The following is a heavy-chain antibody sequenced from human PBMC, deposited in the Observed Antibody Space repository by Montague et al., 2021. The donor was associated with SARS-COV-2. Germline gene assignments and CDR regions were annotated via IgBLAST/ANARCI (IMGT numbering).Heavy chain of an antibody. Sequence: SLRLSCAASGFTFSRHEVNWVRQAPGKGLEWVSYITSDGGIIYYADLVEGRFTISRDNAKNSLYLHMNGLRVGDTAVYYCATLARGLFDHGMDVWGQGTTVTVSS. J-gene: IGHJ6*02. CDR2: ITSDGGII. D-gene: IGHD3-10*01. CDR1: GFTFSRHE. V-gene: IGHV3-48*03. CDR3: ATLARGLFDHGMDV.